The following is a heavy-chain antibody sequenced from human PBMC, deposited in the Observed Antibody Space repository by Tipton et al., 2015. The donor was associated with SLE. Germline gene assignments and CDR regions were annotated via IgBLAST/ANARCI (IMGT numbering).Heavy chain of an antibody. V-gene: IGHV4-4*08. D-gene: IGHD2-2*01. J-gene: IGHJ5*02. CDR1: GGSISSHY. Sequence: TLSLTCTVSGGSISSHYWSWIRQPPGKGLEWIGYIYTSGSTNYNPSLKSRVTISVDTSKNQFSLKLSSVTAADTAVYYCARRARYCSSTSCYPWFDPWGQGTLVTVSS. CDR2: IYTSGST. CDR3: ARRARYCSSTSCYPWFDP.